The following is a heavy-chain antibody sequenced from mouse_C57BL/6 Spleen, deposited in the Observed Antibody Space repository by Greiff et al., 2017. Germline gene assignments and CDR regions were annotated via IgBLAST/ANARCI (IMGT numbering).Heavy chain of an antibody. Sequence: EVQLQQSGPELVKPGASVKISCKASGYTLTDYYMNWVKQSHGKSLEWIGDINPNNGGTSYNQKFKGKATLTVDKSSSTAYMELRSLTSEDSAVYYCARGDYDEDYAMDYWGQGTSVTVSS. J-gene: IGHJ4*01. D-gene: IGHD2-4*01. CDR2: INPNNGGT. CDR3: ARGDYDEDYAMDY. CDR1: GYTLTDYY. V-gene: IGHV1-26*01.